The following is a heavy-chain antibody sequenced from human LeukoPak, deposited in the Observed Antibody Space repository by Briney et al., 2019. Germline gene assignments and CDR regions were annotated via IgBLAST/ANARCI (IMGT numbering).Heavy chain of an antibody. CDR2: IIPILGIA. CDR3: ARGSTVTLDYYYYGMDV. D-gene: IGHD4-17*01. J-gene: IGHJ6*02. Sequence: ASVKVSCKASGGTFSSYAISWVRQVPGQGLEWMGRIIPILGIANYAQKFQGRVTITADKSTSTAYMELSSLRSEDTAVYYCARGSTVTLDYYYYGMDVRGQGTTVTVSS. V-gene: IGHV1-69*04. CDR1: GGTFSSYA.